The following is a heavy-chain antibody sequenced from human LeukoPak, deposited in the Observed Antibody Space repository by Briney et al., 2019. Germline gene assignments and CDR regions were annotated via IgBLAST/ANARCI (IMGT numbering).Heavy chain of an antibody. CDR1: GDSVSSNSAA. Sequence: SQTLSLTCAISGDSVSSNSAAWNWIRQSPSRGLEWLGRTYYRSKWYNEYEVSVESRIIISPDTSKNQFSLHLTSVTPEDTAVYYCAREDRYSSLSRTYYYMDVWGQGTTVTVSS. CDR2: TYYRSKWYN. CDR3: AREDRYSSLSRTYYYMDV. J-gene: IGHJ6*03. D-gene: IGHD3-22*01. V-gene: IGHV6-1*01.